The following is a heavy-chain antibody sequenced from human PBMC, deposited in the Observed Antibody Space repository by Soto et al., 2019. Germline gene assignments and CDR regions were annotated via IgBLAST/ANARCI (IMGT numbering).Heavy chain of an antibody. CDR1: GFTFNSYS. V-gene: IGHV3-21*01. D-gene: IGHD1-1*01. CDR2: ISSGSVHI. CDR3: ARYDAFKAFDL. J-gene: IGHJ3*01. Sequence: GSLRLSCAASGFTFNSYSVNCVRQAPGKGLEWVASISSGSVHIDFADSVKGRFTISRDDVTNSVSLQMDSLRVEDTGIYYCARYDAFKAFDLWGQGTMVTVSS.